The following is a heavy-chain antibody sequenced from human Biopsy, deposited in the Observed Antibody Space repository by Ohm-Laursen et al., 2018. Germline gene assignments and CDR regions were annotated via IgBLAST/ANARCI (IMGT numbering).Heavy chain of an antibody. J-gene: IGHJ2*01. CDR2: VYYTGST. D-gene: IGHD3-22*01. CDR3: ARDRGYYSDRTVPGYFDL. V-gene: IGHV4-59*01. CDR1: GDSISSYY. Sequence: SETLSLTCTASGDSISSYYWSWIRQPPGKGLQWIGYVYYTGSTDYNPSLQSRVTISVDTSKNHFSLRLRSVTPADTAIYYCARDRGYYSDRTVPGYFDLWGRGTLVTVSS.